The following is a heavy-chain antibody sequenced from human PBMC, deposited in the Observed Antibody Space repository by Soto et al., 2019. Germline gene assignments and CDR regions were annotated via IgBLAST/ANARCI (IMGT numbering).Heavy chain of an antibody. CDR2: IVVGSGNT. D-gene: IGHD3-10*01. Sequence: GASVKVSCKASGFTFTSSAVQWVRQARGQRLEWIGWIVVGSGNTNYAQKFQERVTITRDMSTSTAYMELSSLRSEDTAVYYCAALSLLFGEPNFDYWGQGTLVTVSS. J-gene: IGHJ4*02. V-gene: IGHV1-58*01. CDR1: GFTFTSSA. CDR3: AALSLLFGEPNFDY.